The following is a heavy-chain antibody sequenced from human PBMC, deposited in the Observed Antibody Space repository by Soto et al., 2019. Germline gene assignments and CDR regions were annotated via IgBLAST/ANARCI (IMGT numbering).Heavy chain of an antibody. CDR3: ASRWGEGRVDY. CDR1: GGSISSSNW. D-gene: IGHD3-10*01. V-gene: IGHV4-4*02. CDR2: IYHSGNT. Sequence: QVQLQESGPGLVKPSGTLSLTCAVSGGSISSSNWWSWVRQPPGKGLEWSGEIYHSGNTNYNPSLKSRDTMAWDKSRNPVSLKLSSVTAADKAVYYCASRWGEGRVDYWGQGTLVTVSS. J-gene: IGHJ4*02.